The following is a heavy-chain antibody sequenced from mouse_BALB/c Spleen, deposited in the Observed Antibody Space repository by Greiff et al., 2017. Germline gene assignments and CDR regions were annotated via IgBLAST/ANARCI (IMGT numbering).Heavy chain of an antibody. Sequence: QVQLQQSGAELMKPGASVKISCKATGYTFSSYWIEWVKQRPGHGLEWIGEILPGSGSTNYNEKFKGKATFTADTSSNTAYMQLSSLTSEDSAVYYCARYYYRYFREGVWFAYWGQGTLVTVSA. CDR3: ARYYYRYFREGVWFAY. CDR2: ILPGSGST. CDR1: GYTFSSYW. V-gene: IGHV1-9*01. J-gene: IGHJ3*01. D-gene: IGHD2-14*01.